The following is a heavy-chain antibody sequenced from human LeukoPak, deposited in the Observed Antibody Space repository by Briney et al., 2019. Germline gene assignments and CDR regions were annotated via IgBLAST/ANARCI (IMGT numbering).Heavy chain of an antibody. CDR1: GFTFTTYT. V-gene: IGHV1-3*01. CDR2: INAANGNT. CDR3: ARITSQLGHDAFDI. J-gene: IGHJ3*02. D-gene: IGHD6-6*01. Sequence: ALVKVSCKTSGFTFTTYTMHWVRQAPGQGLEWMGWINAANGNTQYSQKFQGRVTITADESTSTAYMELSSLRSEDTAVYYCARITSQLGHDAFDIWGQGTMVTVSS.